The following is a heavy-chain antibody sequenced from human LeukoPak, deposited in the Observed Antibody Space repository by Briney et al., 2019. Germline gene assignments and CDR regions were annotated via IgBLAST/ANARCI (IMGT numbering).Heavy chain of an antibody. CDR1: GASIRTNY. J-gene: IGHJ3*02. Sequence: PSETLSLTCTVSGASIRTNYWSWIRQAPGKGLEWIAFISSSGSPNYNPSLKSRLTISLDTSNNQFSLKLASVTAADTAVYYCAREKYDSRGSYAFDIWGQGTMVTVSS. CDR2: ISSSGSP. D-gene: IGHD3-22*01. CDR3: AREKYDSRGSYAFDI. V-gene: IGHV4-59*01.